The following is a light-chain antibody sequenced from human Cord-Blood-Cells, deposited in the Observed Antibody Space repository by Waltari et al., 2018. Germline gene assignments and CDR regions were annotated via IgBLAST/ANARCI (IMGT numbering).Light chain of an antibody. CDR1: QSVSSY. Sequence: EIVLTQSPATPSLSTGEGATLSCRASQSVSSYLAWYQQKPGQAPRLLIYDASNRATGIPARFSGSGSGTDFTLTISSLEPEDFAVYYCQQRSNWPITFGQGTRLEIK. J-gene: IGKJ5*01. CDR3: QQRSNWPIT. V-gene: IGKV3-11*01. CDR2: DAS.